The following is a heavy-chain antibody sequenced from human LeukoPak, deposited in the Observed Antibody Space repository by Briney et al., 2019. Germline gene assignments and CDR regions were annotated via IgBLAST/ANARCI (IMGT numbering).Heavy chain of an antibody. J-gene: IGHJ6*02. V-gene: IGHV3-30*04. CDR2: ISFDGRNK. D-gene: IGHD3-10*01. Sequence: GGSLRLSCAASGFTVNTFALHWVRQAPGKGLEWVALISFDGRNKYYEDSVKDRFTISRDNSINTVYLQMNSLRAEDTAVYYCATDREFTMVRGPKMDVWGQGTTVTVSS. CDR1: GFTVNTFA. CDR3: ATDREFTMVRGPKMDV.